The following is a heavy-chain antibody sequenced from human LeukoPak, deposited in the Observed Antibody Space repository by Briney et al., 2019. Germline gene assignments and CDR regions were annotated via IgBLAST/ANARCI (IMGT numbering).Heavy chain of an antibody. D-gene: IGHD3-3*01. V-gene: IGHV1-8*01. Sequence: ASVKVSCKASGYTFTSYDINWVRQATGQGLEWMGWMNPNSGNTGYAQKFQGRVTMTRNTSISTAYMELSSLRSDDTAVYYCARASYDFWSCYYRRNDAFDIWGQGTMVTVSS. J-gene: IGHJ3*02. CDR2: MNPNSGNT. CDR1: GYTFTSYD. CDR3: ARASYDFWSCYYRRNDAFDI.